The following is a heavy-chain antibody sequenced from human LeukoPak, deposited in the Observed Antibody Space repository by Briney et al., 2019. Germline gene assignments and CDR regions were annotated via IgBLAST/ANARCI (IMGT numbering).Heavy chain of an antibody. CDR2: IIPIFGTA. CDR1: GGTFSSYA. V-gene: IGHV1-69*13. D-gene: IGHD2-2*02. Sequence: GASVKFSCKASGGTFSSYAISWVRQAPGQGLEWMGGIIPIFGTANYAQKFQGRVTITADESTSTAYMELSSLRSEDTAVYYCARAIGYCSSTSCYKGAFDIWGQGTMVTVSS. CDR3: ARAIGYCSSTSCYKGAFDI. J-gene: IGHJ3*02.